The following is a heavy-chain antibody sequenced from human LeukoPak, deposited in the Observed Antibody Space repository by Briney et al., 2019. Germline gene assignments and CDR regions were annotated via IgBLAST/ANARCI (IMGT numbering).Heavy chain of an antibody. CDR2: ISWNSGSI. V-gene: IGHV3-9*01. J-gene: IGHJ5*02. D-gene: IGHD2-2*01. CDR1: GFTFDDYA. CDR3: AREHWAIPGWFDP. Sequence: PGGSLRLSCAASGFTFDDYAMHWVRQAPGKGLEWVSGISWNSGSIGYADSVKGRFTISRDNAKNSLYLQMNSLRAEDTAVYYCAREHWAIPGWFDPWGQGTLVTVSS.